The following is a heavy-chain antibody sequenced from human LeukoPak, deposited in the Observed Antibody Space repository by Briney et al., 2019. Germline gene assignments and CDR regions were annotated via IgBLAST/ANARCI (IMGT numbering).Heavy chain of an antibody. D-gene: IGHD3-10*01. Sequence: GGSLRLSCAASGFTFSNAWMSWVRQAPGKGLEWVSAISGSGGSAYYADSVKGRFTISRDNSKNTLYLQMNSLRAEDTAVYYCAKLFAVVRGSFDYWGQGTLVTVSS. CDR3: AKLFAVVRGSFDY. V-gene: IGHV3-23*01. J-gene: IGHJ4*02. CDR1: GFTFSNAW. CDR2: ISGSGGSA.